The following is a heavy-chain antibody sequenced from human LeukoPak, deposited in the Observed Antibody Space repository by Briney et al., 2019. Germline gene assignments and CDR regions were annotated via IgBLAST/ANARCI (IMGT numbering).Heavy chain of an antibody. D-gene: IGHD5-18*01. Sequence: GASVKVSCKASGGTFSSYAISWVRQAPGQGLEWMGWINPNSGGTNYAQKFQGWVTMTRDTSISTAYMELSRLRSDDTAVYYCARVDTAMVFDYWGQGTLVTVSS. CDR1: GGTFSSYA. CDR2: INPNSGGT. V-gene: IGHV1-2*04. CDR3: ARVDTAMVFDY. J-gene: IGHJ4*02.